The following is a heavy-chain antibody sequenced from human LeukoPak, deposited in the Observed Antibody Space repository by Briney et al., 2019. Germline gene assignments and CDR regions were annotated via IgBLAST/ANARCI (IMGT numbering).Heavy chain of an antibody. Sequence: SETLSLTCTVSGGSISSSSYYWGWIRQPPGKGLEWFGNIYYSGSTNYNPSLKSRVTISVDTSKNQFSLKLSSVTAADTAVYYCARETAADYYYYYMDVWGKGTTVTVSS. CDR3: ARETAADYYYYYMDV. V-gene: IGHV4-39*07. CDR2: IYYSGST. J-gene: IGHJ6*03. CDR1: GGSISSSSYY. D-gene: IGHD6-25*01.